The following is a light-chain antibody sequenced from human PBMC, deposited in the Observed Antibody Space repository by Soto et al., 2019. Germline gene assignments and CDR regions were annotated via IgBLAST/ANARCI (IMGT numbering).Light chain of an antibody. CDR2: GAS. CDR1: QSVSNNY. CDR3: QQYGNSPFT. Sequence: EIVLTQSPGTLSLSPGERATLSCRASQSVSNNYLAWYQHKVGQAPRLLIHGASRRATGIPDRFSGSGSGTGFTLTISRLEPGDFAVYYCQQYGNSPFTFGPGTKVDLK. V-gene: IGKV3-20*01. J-gene: IGKJ3*01.